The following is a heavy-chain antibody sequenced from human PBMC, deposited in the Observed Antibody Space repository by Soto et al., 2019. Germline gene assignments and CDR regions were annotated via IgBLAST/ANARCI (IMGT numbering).Heavy chain of an antibody. CDR1: GGTFSSYA. Sequence: ASVKVSCKASGGTFSSYAISWVRQAPGQGLEWMGGIIPIFGTANYAQKFQGRVTITADESTSTAYMELSSLRSEDTAVYYCARDEWDSSSSPHTVGTFDYWGQGTLVTVSS. D-gene: IGHD6-6*01. CDR2: IIPIFGTA. V-gene: IGHV1-69*13. J-gene: IGHJ4*02. CDR3: ARDEWDSSSSPHTVGTFDY.